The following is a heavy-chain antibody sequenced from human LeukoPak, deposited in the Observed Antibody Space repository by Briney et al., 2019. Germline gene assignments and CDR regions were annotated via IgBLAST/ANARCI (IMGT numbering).Heavy chain of an antibody. CDR3: ARSLPDYYYYMGV. J-gene: IGHJ6*03. Sequence: ASVKVSCKASGYTFTAYYLHWVRQAPGQGLDWMGWIYPNSGATYHAQKFQGRVTMTRDTSISTAYLEMNELRSDDTAVYYCARSLPDYYYYMGVWGKGTTVTVSS. CDR2: IYPNSGAT. V-gene: IGHV1-2*02. CDR1: GYTFTAYY.